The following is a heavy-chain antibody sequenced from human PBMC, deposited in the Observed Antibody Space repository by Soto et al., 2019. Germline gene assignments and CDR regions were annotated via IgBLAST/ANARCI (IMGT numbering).Heavy chain of an antibody. Sequence: PSETLSLTCAVSGCSISSSNWWSWVRQPPGKGLEWIGEIYHSGSTNYNPSLKSRVTISVDKSKNQFSLKLSSVTAADTAVYYCARRVKSGGSGSYYTYNWFDPWGQGTLVTVSS. J-gene: IGHJ5*02. CDR2: IYHSGST. CDR3: ARRVKSGGSGSYYTYNWFDP. V-gene: IGHV4-4*02. D-gene: IGHD3-10*01. CDR1: GCSISSSNW.